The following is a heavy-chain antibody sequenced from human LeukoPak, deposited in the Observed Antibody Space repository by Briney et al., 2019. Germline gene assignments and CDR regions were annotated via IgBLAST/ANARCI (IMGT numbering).Heavy chain of an antibody. CDR2: ISGSGGST. CDR3: AKDLWVASGWYARAPS. Sequence: PGGSLRLSCAASGFTFSSYAMSWVRQAPGKGLEWVSAISGSGGSTYYADSVKGRFTISRDNSKNTLYLQMNSLRAEDTAVYYCAKDLWVASGWYARAPSWGQGTLVTVSS. D-gene: IGHD6-19*01. V-gene: IGHV3-23*01. J-gene: IGHJ4*02. CDR1: GFTFSSYA.